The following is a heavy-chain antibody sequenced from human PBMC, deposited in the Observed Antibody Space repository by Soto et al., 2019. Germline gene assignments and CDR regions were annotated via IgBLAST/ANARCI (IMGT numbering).Heavy chain of an antibody. CDR3: ARESLSFGSALDV. V-gene: IGHV3-43*01. CDR1: GFRFDDYN. CDR2: ISWNGANT. Sequence: PGGSLRLSCATSGFRFDDYNMHWVRQAPGKGLEWVSFISWNGANTFYADSVKGRFTMSRDSSTKSVSLQINSLRSEDTALYYCARESLSFGSALDVWGQGTTVTVSS. D-gene: IGHD3-3*01. J-gene: IGHJ6*02.